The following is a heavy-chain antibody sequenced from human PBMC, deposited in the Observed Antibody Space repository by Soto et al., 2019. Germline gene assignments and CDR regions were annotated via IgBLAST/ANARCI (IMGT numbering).Heavy chain of an antibody. CDR1: GYTFSSSG. D-gene: IGHD2-8*02. CDR3: ARVSAYCTGGGCPDY. Sequence: QVRLVQSGPEVKKPGASVKVSCEASGYTFSSSGISWVRQAPGQGVEWMGWISAYNGNADYAQKLQGRVYMTTDTSTSTAYMELRSLRSDDTAVYYCARVSAYCTGGGCPDYLGQGPLVTVSP. V-gene: IGHV1-18*01. J-gene: IGHJ4*02. CDR2: ISAYNGNA.